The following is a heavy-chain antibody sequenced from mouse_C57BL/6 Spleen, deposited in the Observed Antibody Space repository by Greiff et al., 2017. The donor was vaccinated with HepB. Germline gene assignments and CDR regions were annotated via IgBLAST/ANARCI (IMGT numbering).Heavy chain of an antibody. D-gene: IGHD2-5*01. CDR2: IHPNSGST. Sequence: QVQLQQSGAELVKPGASVKLSCKASGYTFTSYWMHWVKQRPGQGLEWIGMIHPNSGSTNYNEKFKSKATLTVDKSSSTAYMQLSSLTSEDSAVYYCARSDGYSNSFAYWGQGTLVTVSA. V-gene: IGHV1-64*01. CDR3: ARSDGYSNSFAY. CDR1: GYTFTSYW. J-gene: IGHJ3*01.